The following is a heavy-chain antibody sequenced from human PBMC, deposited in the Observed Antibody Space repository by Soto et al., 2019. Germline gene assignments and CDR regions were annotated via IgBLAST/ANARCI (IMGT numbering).Heavy chain of an antibody. Sequence: QVQLVQSGAEVKKPGSSVKVSCKASGGTFSSYTISWVRQAPGQGLEWMGRIIPILGIANYAQKFQGRVTITADKSTSTAYMELSSLRSEATAVYYCALTTPYFSGGSSYSRRGYYGMDVWGQGTTVTVAS. CDR3: ALTTPYFSGGSSYSRRGYYGMDV. CDR1: GGTFSSYT. J-gene: IGHJ6*02. CDR2: IIPILGIA. V-gene: IGHV1-69*02. D-gene: IGHD2-15*01.